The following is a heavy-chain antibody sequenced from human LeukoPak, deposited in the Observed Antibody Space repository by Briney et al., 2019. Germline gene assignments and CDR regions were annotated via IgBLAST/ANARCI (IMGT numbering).Heavy chain of an antibody. J-gene: IGHJ4*02. Sequence: GGSLRLSGAASGFTFSNYAMHWVRQAPGKGLEWVALVSYDGSNKYYADSVKGRFTISRDNAKNTLYLQMNSPRGDDTAVYYCARDPDSSGYYYESFDYWGQGTLVTVSS. V-gene: IGHV3-30*01. CDR3: ARDPDSSGYYYESFDY. CDR2: VSYDGSNK. D-gene: IGHD3-22*01. CDR1: GFTFSNYA.